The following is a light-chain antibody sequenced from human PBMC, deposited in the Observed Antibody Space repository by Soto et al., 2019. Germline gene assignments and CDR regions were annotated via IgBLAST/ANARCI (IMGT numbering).Light chain of an antibody. CDR3: QQFKDCWA. Sequence: DIQMTQSPSRLSAFVGDRVTITCRASQSISDSLAWYQKRPGKAPSLLIYDASTLESGVPSRFSGSGSGTEFTLTIISLQPDDFATYYCQQFKDCWAFGQGTKVEVK. CDR1: QSISDS. CDR2: DAS. J-gene: IGKJ1*01. V-gene: IGKV1-5*01.